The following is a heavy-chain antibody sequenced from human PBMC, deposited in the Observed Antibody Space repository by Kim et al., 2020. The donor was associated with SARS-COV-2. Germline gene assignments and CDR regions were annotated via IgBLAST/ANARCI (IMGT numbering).Heavy chain of an antibody. V-gene: IGHV4-59*13. CDR1: GGSISSYY. D-gene: IGHD3-9*01. CDR3: AREARYDILTGYYNWFDP. Sequence: SETLSLTCTVSGGSISSYYWSWIRQPPGKGLEWIGYIYYSGSTNYNPSLKSRVTISVDTSKNQFSLKLSSVTAADTAVYYCAREARYDILTGYYNWFDPWGQGTLVTVSS. CDR2: IYYSGST. J-gene: IGHJ5*02.